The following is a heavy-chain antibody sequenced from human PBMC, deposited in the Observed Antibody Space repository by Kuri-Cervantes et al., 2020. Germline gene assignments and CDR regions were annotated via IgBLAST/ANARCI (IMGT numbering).Heavy chain of an antibody. CDR3: ARTITGTTWTVDYYYYYGMDV. Sequence: GESLKISCAASGFTFSSYGMHWVRQAPGKGLEWVAVISYDGSNKYYADSVKGRFTISRDNSKNTLYLQMNSLRAEDTAVYYCARTITGTTWTVDYYYYYGMDVRGQGTTVTVSS. D-gene: IGHD1-7*01. V-gene: IGHV3-30*03. CDR2: ISYDGSNK. CDR1: GFTFSSYG. J-gene: IGHJ6*02.